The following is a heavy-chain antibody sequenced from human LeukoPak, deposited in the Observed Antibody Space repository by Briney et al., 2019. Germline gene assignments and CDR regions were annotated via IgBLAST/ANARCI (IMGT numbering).Heavy chain of an antibody. Sequence: GGSLRLSCAASGFTYSLYAMNWVRQAPGKGLEWVSYINSGSSDKHYTESVRGRFTISRDNAKKTLYLQMNSLRAEDTAVYFCARDTYEPGLIDFWGQGTLVSVSS. CDR3: ARDTYEPGLIDF. CDR2: INSGSSDK. V-gene: IGHV3-21*05. D-gene: IGHD3-3*01. J-gene: IGHJ4*02. CDR1: GFTYSLYA.